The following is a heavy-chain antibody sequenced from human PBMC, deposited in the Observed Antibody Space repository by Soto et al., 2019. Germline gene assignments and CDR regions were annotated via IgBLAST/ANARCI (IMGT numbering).Heavy chain of an antibody. J-gene: IGHJ4*02. CDR3: ARGRRDLILWFGELSSDY. CDR1: GYTFTSYD. Sequence: QVQVVQSGAEVKKPGASVKVSCKASGYTFTSYDINWVRQATGQGLEWMGWMNPNSGNTGYAQKFQGRVTMTRNTSISTAYMELSSLRSEDTAVYYCARGRRDLILWFGELSSDYWGQGTLVTVSS. CDR2: MNPNSGNT. D-gene: IGHD3-10*01. V-gene: IGHV1-8*01.